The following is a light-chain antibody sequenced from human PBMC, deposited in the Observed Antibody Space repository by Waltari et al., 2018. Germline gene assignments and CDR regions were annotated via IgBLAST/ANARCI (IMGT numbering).Light chain of an antibody. CDR1: QSVSRT. CDR3: QKYVTLPAT. J-gene: IGKJ1*01. Sequence: EIVLTQSPGTLSLSPGERATLSCRASQSVSRTLAWYQQKPGQAPRLLIYDASNRATGIRDRFRGSGSETDFSLTISRLEPEYFAVYYCQKYVTLPATFGQGTKVEVK. V-gene: IGKV3-20*01. CDR2: DAS.